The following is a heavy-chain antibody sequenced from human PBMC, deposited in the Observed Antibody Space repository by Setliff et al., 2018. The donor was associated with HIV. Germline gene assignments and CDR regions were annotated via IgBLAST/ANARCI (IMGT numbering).Heavy chain of an antibody. CDR1: GGSFSGYY. CDR2: VTHSGRT. CDR3: ARVLLKDTSGYRAYYYYYMDV. Sequence: PSETLSLTCAVYGGSFSGYYWSWIRQPPGKGLEWIGEVTHSGRTNHNPSLKSRVTISVDTSKNQFSLKLSSVTAADTAVYYCARVLLKDTSGYRAYYYYYMDVWGKGTTVTVSS. D-gene: IGHD3-22*01. J-gene: IGHJ6*03. V-gene: IGHV4-34*01.